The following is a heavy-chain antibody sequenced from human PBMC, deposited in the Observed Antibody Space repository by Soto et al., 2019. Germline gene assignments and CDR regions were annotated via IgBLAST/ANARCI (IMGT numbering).Heavy chain of an antibody. CDR3: ARVVVVPAAINWFDP. CDR1: GGSISSSSYY. Sequence: SETLSLTCTVSGGSISSSSYYWGWIRQPPGKGLEWIGSIYYSGSTYYNPSLKSRVTISVDTSKNQFSLKLSSVTAADTAVYYCARVVVVPAAINWFDPWGQGTLVTVSS. CDR2: IYYSGST. J-gene: IGHJ5*02. V-gene: IGHV4-39*01. D-gene: IGHD2-2*01.